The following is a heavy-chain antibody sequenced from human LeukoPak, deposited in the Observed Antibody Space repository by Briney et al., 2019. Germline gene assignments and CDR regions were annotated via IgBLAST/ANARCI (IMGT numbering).Heavy chain of an antibody. Sequence: GGSLRLSCAASGFTFSSYEMNWVRQAPGKGLEWVSYISSSGSTIYYADSVKGRFTISRDNAKNSLYLQMNSLRAEDTAVYYCASLYGDPSYWGQGTLVTVSS. V-gene: IGHV3-48*03. J-gene: IGHJ4*02. CDR1: GFTFSSYE. CDR2: ISSSGSTI. D-gene: IGHD4-17*01. CDR3: ASLYGDPSY.